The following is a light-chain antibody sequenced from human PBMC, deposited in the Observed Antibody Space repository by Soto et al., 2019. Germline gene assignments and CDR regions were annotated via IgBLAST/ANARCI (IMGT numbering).Light chain of an antibody. CDR2: KAS. V-gene: IGKV1-5*03. J-gene: IGKJ1*01. CDR1: QTISSW. CDR3: QQYNRYST. Sequence: DIQMTQSPSTLSGSVGDRVTITCRASQTISSWLAWYQQKPGKAPKLLIYKASTLKSGVPSRFSGSGSGTEFTLTINSLQPDDSATYYCQQYNRYSTFGQGTKV.